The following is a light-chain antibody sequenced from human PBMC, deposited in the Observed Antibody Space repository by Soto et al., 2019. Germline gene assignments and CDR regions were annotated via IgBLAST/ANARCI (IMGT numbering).Light chain of an antibody. Sequence: EIVMTQSPATLSVSPGERATLSRMASQSVSSSYLAWYQQKPGQAPRLLIYDASNRATGIPARFSGSGSGTDFTLTISSLEPEDFAVYYCQQRRNWPPGITFGQGTRLEI. J-gene: IGKJ5*01. CDR3: QQRRNWPPGIT. V-gene: IGKV3D-20*02. CDR2: DAS. CDR1: QSVSSSY.